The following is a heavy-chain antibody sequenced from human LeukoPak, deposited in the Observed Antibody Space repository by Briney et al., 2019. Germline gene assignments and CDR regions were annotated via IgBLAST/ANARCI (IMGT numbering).Heavy chain of an antibody. D-gene: IGHD6-13*01. Sequence: GGSLRLSCAASGFTFRSYAMNWVRQAPGRGLEWVSILSVSGGDTYYADSVKGRFTISRDNSKNTLYLQMTRLRVEDAAVYSCAKERIAAARPYYFDYWGQGTLVTVSS. CDR1: GFTFRSYA. V-gene: IGHV3-23*01. J-gene: IGHJ4*02. CDR2: LSVSGGDT. CDR3: AKERIAAARPYYFDY.